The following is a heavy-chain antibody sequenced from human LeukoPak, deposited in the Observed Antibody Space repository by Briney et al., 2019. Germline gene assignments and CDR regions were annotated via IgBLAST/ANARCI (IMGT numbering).Heavy chain of an antibody. Sequence: GGSLRLSCAASGFTFSGYGMSWVPQAPGEGLEWVSSISGSGSSTYYADSVKGRFTISRDSSENTVYLQMNGLRAEDTAVYYCAKGGNSGRTYYYYYMDVWGKGTTVTVS. CDR3: AKGGNSGRTYYYYYMDV. CDR2: ISGSGSST. D-gene: IGHD6-19*01. J-gene: IGHJ6*03. CDR1: GFTFSGYG. V-gene: IGHV3-23*01.